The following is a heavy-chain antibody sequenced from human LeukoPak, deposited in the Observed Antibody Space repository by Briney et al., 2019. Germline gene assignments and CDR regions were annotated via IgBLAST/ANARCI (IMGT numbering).Heavy chain of an antibody. D-gene: IGHD6-13*01. V-gene: IGHV1-2*02. CDR2: INPNNDDT. CDR3: ARGDSSSWYYFDY. Sequence: ASVKVSCKASGYTFTGYHMHWVRQAPGQGLEWMGWINPNNDDTNYAQKFQGRVTMTRDTSINTAYMELSSLRSDDTAMYCCARGDSSSWYYFDYWGQGTLVTVSS. CDR1: GYTFTGYH. J-gene: IGHJ4*02.